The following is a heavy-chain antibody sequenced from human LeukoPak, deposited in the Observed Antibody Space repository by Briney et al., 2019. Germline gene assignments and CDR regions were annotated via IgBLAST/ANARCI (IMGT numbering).Heavy chain of an antibody. Sequence: ASVKVSCKASGYTFTSYAMHWVRQAPGQRLEWMGWINAGNGNTKYSQKFQGRVTITRDTSASTAYMELGSLRSEDTAVYYCTREGISHNWFDPWGQGTLVTVSS. CDR3: TREGISHNWFDP. CDR2: INAGNGNT. J-gene: IGHJ5*02. CDR1: GYTFTSYA. V-gene: IGHV1-3*01. D-gene: IGHD2-15*01.